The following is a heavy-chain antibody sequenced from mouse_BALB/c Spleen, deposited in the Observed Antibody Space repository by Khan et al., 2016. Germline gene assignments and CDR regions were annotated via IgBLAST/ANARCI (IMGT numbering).Heavy chain of an antibody. Sequence: LVKTGASVKISCKASGYSFTGYYMHWVRQSHGKSPEWIGYISCYNGATKYNQKFKDKATFTVDTSSNTAYMQFNSLTSEESAVYYCARPHFGCDVGYYFDYWGQGTTLTVSS. V-gene: IGHV1S34*01. J-gene: IGHJ2*01. CDR1: GYSFTGYY. CDR2: ISCYNGAT. CDR3: ARPHFGCDVGYYFDY.